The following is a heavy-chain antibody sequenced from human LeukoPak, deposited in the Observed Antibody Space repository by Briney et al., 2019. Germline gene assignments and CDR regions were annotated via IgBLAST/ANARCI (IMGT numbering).Heavy chain of an antibody. D-gene: IGHD3-10*01. Sequence: ASVKVSCKASGYTFTGYYMHWVRQAPGQGLEWMGWMNPDSGNTGYAQKFQGRVTFTRNTSINTAYMELSSLRSEDTAVYYCARVLYYGSGSLRYWGQGTLVTVSS. V-gene: IGHV1-8*03. J-gene: IGHJ4*02. CDR1: GYTFTGYY. CDR2: MNPDSGNT. CDR3: ARVLYYGSGSLRY.